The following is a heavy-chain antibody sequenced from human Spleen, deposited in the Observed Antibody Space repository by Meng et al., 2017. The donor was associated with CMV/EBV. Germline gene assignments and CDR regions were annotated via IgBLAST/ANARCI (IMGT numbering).Heavy chain of an antibody. D-gene: IGHD2-8*01. CDR3: ARVYGKGDWFDP. CDR1: GDSIGSSSYY. V-gene: IGHV4-39*07. CDR2: IYYTGST. Sequence: GSLRLSCAVSGDSIGSSSYYWGWIRQPPGKGRDWIGSIYYTGSTYYSPSLESRVTISVDTSQNQFSLRLSSVTAADTAVYYCARVYGKGDWFDPWGQGALVTVSS. J-gene: IGHJ5*02.